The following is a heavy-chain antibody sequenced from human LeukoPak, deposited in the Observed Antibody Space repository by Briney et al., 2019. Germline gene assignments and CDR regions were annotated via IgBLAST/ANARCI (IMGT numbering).Heavy chain of an antibody. V-gene: IGHV1-18*01. CDR2: ISAYNGNT. CDR3: ARVSRSGGSRGRCVDI. J-gene: IGHJ3*02. Sequence: ASVKVSCKASGYTFTSYGISWVRQAPGQGLEWMGWISAYNGNTNYAQKLQGRVTMTTDTSTSTAYMELRSLRSDDTAVYYCARVSRSGGSRGRCVDIWGQGTMVTVSS. D-gene: IGHD1-26*01. CDR1: GYTFTSYG.